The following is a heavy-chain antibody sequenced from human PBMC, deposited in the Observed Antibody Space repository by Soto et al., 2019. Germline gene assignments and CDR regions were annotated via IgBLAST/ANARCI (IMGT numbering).Heavy chain of an antibody. CDR2: IYHSAST. CDR1: GGSISSSNW. CDR3: ARDRISSSSHDYYYYGMAV. Sequence: SETLSLTCAVSGGSISSSNWWSWVRQPPGKVLEWIGEIYHSASTNYNPSLKSRVTISVDKSKNQFSLKLSSVTAADTAVYYCARDRISSSSHDYYYYGMAVSGQGTTVTVSS. V-gene: IGHV4-4*02. D-gene: IGHD6-6*01. J-gene: IGHJ6*02.